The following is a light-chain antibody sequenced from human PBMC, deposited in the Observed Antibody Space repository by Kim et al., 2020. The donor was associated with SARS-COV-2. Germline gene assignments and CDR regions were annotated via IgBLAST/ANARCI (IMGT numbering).Light chain of an antibody. Sequence: GQSVTISCTGTSSDVGGHNYVSWYQHHPGKAPKLMIYEVSQRPSGVPDRFSGSKSGNTASLTVSGLQAEDEADYYCSSYAGSNNFVFGSGTKVTVL. CDR2: EVS. CDR1: SSDVGGHNY. J-gene: IGLJ1*01. CDR3: SSYAGSNNFV. V-gene: IGLV2-8*01.